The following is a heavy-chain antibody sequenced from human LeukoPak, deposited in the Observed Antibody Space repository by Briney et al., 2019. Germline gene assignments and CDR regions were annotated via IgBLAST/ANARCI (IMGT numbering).Heavy chain of an antibody. V-gene: IGHV1-58*01. D-gene: IGHD2-15*01. CDR2: IVVGSGNT. CDR1: GFTFTSSA. CDR3: AAGVVVAAPYYYGMDV. J-gene: IGHJ6*04. Sequence: TSVKVSCKASGFTFTSSAVQWVRQARGQRLEWIGWIVVGSGNTNYAQKFQERVTITRDMSTSTAYMELSSLRSEGTAVYYCAAGVVVAAPYYYGMDVWGKGTTVTVSS.